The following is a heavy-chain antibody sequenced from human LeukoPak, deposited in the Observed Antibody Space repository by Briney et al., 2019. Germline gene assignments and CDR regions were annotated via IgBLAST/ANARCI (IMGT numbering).Heavy chain of an antibody. Sequence: ASVKVSCKVSGYTLTELSMHWVRQAPGKGLEWMGGFDPEDGETIYAQKFQGRVTMTEDTSTDTAYMELRSLRSDDTAVYYCARAPQKYSSSSGFDYWGQGTLVTVSS. V-gene: IGHV1-24*01. CDR2: FDPEDGET. D-gene: IGHD6-6*01. CDR3: ARAPQKYSSSSGFDY. J-gene: IGHJ4*02. CDR1: GYTLTELS.